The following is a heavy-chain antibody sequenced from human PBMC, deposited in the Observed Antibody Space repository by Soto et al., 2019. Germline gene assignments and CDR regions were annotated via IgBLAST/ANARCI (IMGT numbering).Heavy chain of an antibody. CDR3: AREGGGSYPEGTGYYYYYGMDV. V-gene: IGHV1-69*13. D-gene: IGHD1-26*01. CDR2: IIPIFGTA. Sequence: ASVKVSCKASGGTFSSYAISWMRQAPGQGLEWMGGIIPIFGTANYAQKFQGRVTITADESTSTAYMELSSLRSEDTAVYYCAREGGGSYPEGTGYYYYYGMDVWGQGTTVTVSS. J-gene: IGHJ6*02. CDR1: GGTFSSYA.